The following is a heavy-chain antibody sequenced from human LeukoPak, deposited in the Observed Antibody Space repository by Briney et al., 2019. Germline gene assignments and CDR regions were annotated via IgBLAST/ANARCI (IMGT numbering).Heavy chain of an antibody. Sequence: PGGSLRLSCAASGFTFSRYAMSWVRQAPGKGLEGVSTVSGSGDSTWYADSVKGRFTISRDNSKSTLYLQMNSLRAEDTAVYYCAKSPYIASHIDFDYWGQGTLVTVSS. CDR2: VSGSGDST. V-gene: IGHV3-23*01. D-gene: IGHD3-16*01. CDR3: AKSPYIASHIDFDY. J-gene: IGHJ4*02. CDR1: GFTFSRYA.